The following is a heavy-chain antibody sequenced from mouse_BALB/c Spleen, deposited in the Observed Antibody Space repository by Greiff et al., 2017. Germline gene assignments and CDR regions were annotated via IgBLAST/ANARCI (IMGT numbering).Heavy chain of an antibody. Sequence: EVQVVESGAELVKPGASVKLSCTASGFNIKDTYMHWVKQRPEQGLEWIGRIDPANGNTKYDPKFQGKATITADTSSNTAYLQLSSLTSEDTAVYYCARGDDGYYSYAMDYWGQGTSVTVSS. CDR3: ARGDDGYYSYAMDY. CDR2: IDPANGNT. D-gene: IGHD2-3*01. CDR1: GFNIKDTY. J-gene: IGHJ4*01. V-gene: IGHV14-3*02.